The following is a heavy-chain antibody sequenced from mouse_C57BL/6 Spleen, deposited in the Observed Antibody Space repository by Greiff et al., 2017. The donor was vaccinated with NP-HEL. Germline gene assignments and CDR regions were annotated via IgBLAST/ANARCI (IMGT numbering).Heavy chain of an antibody. J-gene: IGHJ4*01. D-gene: IGHD1-1*01. CDR1: GFTFSSYA. Sequence: DVKLVESGGGLVKPGGSLKLSCAASGFTFSSYAMSWVRQTPEKRLEWVATISDGGSYTYYPDNVKGRFTISRDNAKNNLYLQMSHLKSEDTAMYYCARDGTVVAKGDAMDYWGQGTSVTVSS. V-gene: IGHV5-4*01. CDR2: ISDGGSYT. CDR3: ARDGTVVAKGDAMDY.